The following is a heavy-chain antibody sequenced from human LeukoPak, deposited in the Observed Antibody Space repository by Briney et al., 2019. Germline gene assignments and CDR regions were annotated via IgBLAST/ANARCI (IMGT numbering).Heavy chain of an antibody. V-gene: IGHV1-2*02. CDR2: INPNSGGT. CDR3: SRDSGYCSGGSCWYFGF. CDR1: GYTFTGYY. Sequence: ASVKVSCKASGYTFTGYYIHWVRQAPGQGLEWMGWINPNSGGTNYAQKFQGRVTMTRDTSMSTAYMELSGLRSDDTAVYYCSRDSGYCSGGSCWYFGFWGQGTLVTVSA. D-gene: IGHD2-15*01. J-gene: IGHJ4*02.